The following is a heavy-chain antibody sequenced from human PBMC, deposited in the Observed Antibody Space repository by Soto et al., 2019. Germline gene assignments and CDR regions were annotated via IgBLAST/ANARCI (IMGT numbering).Heavy chain of an antibody. CDR3: ARGRAAVAGNYYYYMDV. Sequence: SETLSLTCAVYGGSFSGYYWSWIRQPPGKGLEWIGEINHSGSTNYNPSLKSRVTISVDTSKNQFSLKLSSVTAADTAVYYCARGRAAVAGNYYYYMDVWGKGTTVTVSS. CDR2: INHSGST. D-gene: IGHD6-19*01. V-gene: IGHV4-34*01. J-gene: IGHJ6*03. CDR1: GGSFSGYY.